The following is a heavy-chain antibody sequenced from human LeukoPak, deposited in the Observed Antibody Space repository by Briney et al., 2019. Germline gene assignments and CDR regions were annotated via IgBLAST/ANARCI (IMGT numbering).Heavy chain of an antibody. V-gene: IGHV4-59*08. D-gene: IGHD3-10*01. J-gene: IGHJ4*02. CDR2: IYYSGST. Sequence: SETLSLTCTVSGGSISSYYWSWIRQPPGKGLEWIGYIYYSGSTNYNPSLKSRVTISVDTSKNQFSLKLSSVTAADTAVYYCARQIRSYYGSGSYYPHFDYWGQGTLVTVSS. CDR3: ARQIRSYYGSGSYYPHFDY. CDR1: GGSISSYY.